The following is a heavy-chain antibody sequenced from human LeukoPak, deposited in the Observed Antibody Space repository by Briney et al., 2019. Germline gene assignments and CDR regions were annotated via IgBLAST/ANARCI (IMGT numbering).Heavy chain of an antibody. CDR3: ARSYSSSSRWFDP. D-gene: IGHD6-6*01. V-gene: IGHV3-53*01. J-gene: IGHJ5*02. CDR1: GFTVSSNY. Sequence: GGSLRLSCAASGFTVSSNYMSWVRQAPGKGLEWVSVIYSGGSTYYADSVKGRFTISRDNSKNTLYLQMNSLRAEDTAVYYCARSYSSSSRWFDPLGQGTLVTVSS. CDR2: IYSGGST.